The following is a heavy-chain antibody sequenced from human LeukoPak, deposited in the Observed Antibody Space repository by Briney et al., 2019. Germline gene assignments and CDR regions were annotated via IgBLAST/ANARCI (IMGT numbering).Heavy chain of an antibody. CDR1: RGSISGSIRSYY. J-gene: IGHJ4*02. D-gene: IGHD5-12*01. V-gene: IGHV4-4*09. Sequence: ETLSLTCTVSRGSISGSIRSYYWSWLRQPPGKGLEWIGYISSSGSVNDNPSLRSRVTISVDTSKNQFFLSLSSVSAADTAVYYCARIPLGYSGAYYFDYWGQGTLVTVSP. CDR2: ISSSGSV. CDR3: ARIPLGYSGAYYFDY.